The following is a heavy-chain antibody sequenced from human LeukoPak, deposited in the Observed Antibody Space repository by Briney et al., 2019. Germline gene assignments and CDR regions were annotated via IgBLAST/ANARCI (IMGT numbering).Heavy chain of an antibody. CDR3: TRDPDLSGYSFFDD. CDR2: INSVGSST. Sequence: GGSLRLSCAASGFTFSINWMHWVRQAPGKGLVWVSRINSVGSSTTYADFVKGRFTISRDNALNTLYLQMNSLRADGTAVYYCTRDPDLSGYSFFDDWGQGTLVTVSS. D-gene: IGHD3-22*01. CDR1: GFTFSINW. J-gene: IGHJ4*02. V-gene: IGHV3-74*03.